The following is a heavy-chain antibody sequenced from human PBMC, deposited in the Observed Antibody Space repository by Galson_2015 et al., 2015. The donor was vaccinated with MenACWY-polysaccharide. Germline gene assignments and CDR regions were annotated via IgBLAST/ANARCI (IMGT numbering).Heavy chain of an antibody. V-gene: IGHV3-7*01. D-gene: IGHD3-22*01. CDR2: IKQDGSEK. CDR1: GFTFSSYW. Sequence: SLRLSCAASGFTFSSYWMSWVRQAPGKELEWVANIKQDGSEKYYVDSVKGRFTISRDNAKNSLYLQMNSLRAEDTAVYYCARDNPSITMIVDYIDYWGQGTLVTVSS. J-gene: IGHJ4*02. CDR3: ARDNPSITMIVDYIDY.